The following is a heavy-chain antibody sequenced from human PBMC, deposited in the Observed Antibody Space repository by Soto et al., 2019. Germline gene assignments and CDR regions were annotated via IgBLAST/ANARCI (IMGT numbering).Heavy chain of an antibody. D-gene: IGHD5-12*01. CDR1: GDSVSSNTAS. V-gene: IGHV6-1*01. CDR3: AKGDNLGPKTGYAFDP. Sequence: SQTLSLTCAISGDSVSSNTASWNWIRQSPSRGLEWLGRTYFRSKWYNDYAVSVKSRIIINPDTSNNQFSLQLNSVTPEDTAAYFCAKGDNLGPKTGYAFDPWGQGIMVTVSS. CDR2: TYFRSKWYN. J-gene: IGHJ5*02.